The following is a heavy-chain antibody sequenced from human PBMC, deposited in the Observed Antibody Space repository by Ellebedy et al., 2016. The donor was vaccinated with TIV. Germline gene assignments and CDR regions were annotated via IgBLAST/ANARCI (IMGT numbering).Heavy chain of an antibody. D-gene: IGHD3-3*01. CDR1: GGSFSGYY. V-gene: IGHV4-34*01. CDR3: ARGRRAPERITIFGVVMGKRYDAFDI. J-gene: IGHJ3*02. CDR2: INHSGST. Sequence: SETLSLTXAVYGGSFSGYYWSWIRQPPGKGLEWIGEINHSGSTNYNPSLKSRVTISVDTSKNQFSLKLSSVTAADTAVYYCARGRRAPERITIFGVVMGKRYDAFDIWGQGTMVTVSS.